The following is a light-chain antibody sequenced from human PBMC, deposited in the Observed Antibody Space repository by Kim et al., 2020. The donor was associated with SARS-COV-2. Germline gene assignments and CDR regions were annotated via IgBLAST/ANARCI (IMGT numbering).Light chain of an antibody. CDR3: QQYSRSPT. J-gene: IGKJ1*01. CDR2: EAF. V-gene: IGKV3-20*01. CDR1: QSIRTDD. Sequence: LSPGERATLSCRASQSIRTDDLAWYQRKPGQAPRVLMYEAFIRATDIPDRFSGSGSGTEFTLTISSVEPEDSAVYFCQQYSRSPTFGQGTKVDIK.